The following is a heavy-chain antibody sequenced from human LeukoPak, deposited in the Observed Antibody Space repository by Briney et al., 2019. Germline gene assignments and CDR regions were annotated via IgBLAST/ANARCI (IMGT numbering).Heavy chain of an antibody. CDR1: GFTFSSYA. CDR3: ARDYYDSSGFFVYYYGMDV. Sequence: GGSLRLSCVTSGFTFSSYAMHWVRQAPGKGLEWVAVISYDGNNKYCADSVKGRFTISRDNSKNTLYLQMNSLRAEDTAVYYCARDYYDSSGFFVYYYGMDVWGQGTTVTVSS. D-gene: IGHD3-22*01. CDR2: ISYDGNNK. J-gene: IGHJ6*02. V-gene: IGHV3-30-3*01.